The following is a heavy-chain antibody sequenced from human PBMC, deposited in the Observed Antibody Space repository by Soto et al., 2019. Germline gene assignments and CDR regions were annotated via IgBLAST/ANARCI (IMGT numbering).Heavy chain of an antibody. D-gene: IGHD3-10*01. CDR2: ISGSGGST. V-gene: IGHV3-23*01. Sequence: GGSLRLSCAASGFTFSSYAMSWVRQAPGKGLEWVSAISGSGGSTYYADSVKGRFTISRDNSKNTLSLQMSSLRVEDTAVYYCAKGNYGSDYWGQGTLVTVSS. CDR1: GFTFSSYA. CDR3: AKGNYGSDY. J-gene: IGHJ4*02.